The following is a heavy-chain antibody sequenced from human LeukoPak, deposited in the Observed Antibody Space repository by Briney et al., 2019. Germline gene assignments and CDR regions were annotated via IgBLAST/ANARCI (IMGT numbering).Heavy chain of an antibody. D-gene: IGHD5-18*01. V-gene: IGHV1-8*01. CDR2: MNPNSGNT. Sequence: AASVKVSCKASGYTFTSYDINWVRQATGQGLEWMGWMNPNSGNTGYAQNFQGRVTMTRDTSTSTAYMELRSLRPEDTAVYYCAREGLEPWSPWAPTRGIDVWGQGTTVSVSS. CDR3: AREGLEPWSPWAPTRGIDV. J-gene: IGHJ6*02. CDR1: GYTFTSYD.